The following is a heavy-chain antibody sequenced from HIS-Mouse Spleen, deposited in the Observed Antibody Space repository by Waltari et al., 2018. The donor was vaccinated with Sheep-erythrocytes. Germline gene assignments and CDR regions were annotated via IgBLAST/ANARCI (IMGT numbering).Heavy chain of an antibody. D-gene: IGHD1-26*01. Sequence: QVQLQESGPGLVKPSETLSLTCTVSGGSISSYYWSWIRQPPGKGLEWIGYIEYSGSTNSNPSLKSRVTISVDTSKNQFSLKLSSVTAADTAVYYCARYRSPGGYYYGMDVWGQGTTVTVSS. CDR2: IEYSGST. CDR1: GGSISSYY. J-gene: IGHJ6*02. V-gene: IGHV4-59*01. CDR3: ARYRSPGGYYYGMDV.